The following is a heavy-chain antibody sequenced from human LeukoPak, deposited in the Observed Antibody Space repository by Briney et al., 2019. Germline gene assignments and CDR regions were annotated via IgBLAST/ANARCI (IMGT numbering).Heavy chain of an antibody. V-gene: IGHV4-4*09. J-gene: IGHJ4*02. CDR2: IYTSGST. CDR1: GGSISSYY. CDR3: ARLTGEQQLPYYFDY. Sequence: SETLSLTCTVSGGSISSYYWSWIRQPPGKGLEWIGCIYTSGSTNYNPSLESRVTISVDTSKNQFSLKLSSVTAADTAVYYCARLTGEQQLPYYFDYWGQGTLVTVSS. D-gene: IGHD6-13*01.